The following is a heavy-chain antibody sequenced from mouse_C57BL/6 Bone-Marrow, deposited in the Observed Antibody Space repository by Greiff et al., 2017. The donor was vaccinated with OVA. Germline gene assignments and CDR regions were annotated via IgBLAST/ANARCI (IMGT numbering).Heavy chain of an antibody. D-gene: IGHD4-1*01. CDR1: GYTFTSYW. J-gene: IGHJ2*01. CDR3: ARRGIKLGPD. CDR2: IHPNSGST. V-gene: IGHV1-64*01. Sequence: QVQLKQPGAELVKPGASVKLSCKASGYTFTSYWMHWVKQRPGQGLEWIGMIHPNSGSTNYNEKFKSKATLTVDKSSSTAYMQLSSLTSEDSAVYYCARRGIKLGPDWGKGTTLTVSS.